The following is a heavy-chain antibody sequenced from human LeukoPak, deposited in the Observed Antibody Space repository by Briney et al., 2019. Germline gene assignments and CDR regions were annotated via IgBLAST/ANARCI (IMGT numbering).Heavy chain of an antibody. V-gene: IGHV3-21*01. CDR2: ISSSSSYI. CDR1: GFTFSSYG. J-gene: IGHJ5*02. CDR3: AREPALITIFGVVNWFDP. Sequence: GGSLRLSCAASGFTFSSYGMHWVRQAPGKGLEWVSSISSSSSYIYYADSVKGRFTISRDNAKNSLYLQMNSLRAENTAVYYCAREPALITIFGVVNWFDPWGQGTLVTVSS. D-gene: IGHD3-3*01.